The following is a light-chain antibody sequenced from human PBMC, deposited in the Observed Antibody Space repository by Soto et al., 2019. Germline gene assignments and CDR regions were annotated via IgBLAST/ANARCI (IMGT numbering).Light chain of an antibody. CDR3: SSYSISTAYL. V-gene: IGLV2-14*01. Sequence: QSLMRQPASLSGSPGESITISCTGSSSDFGSYNYVAWYQHHPGKAPKLMIYEVSNRPSGVSYRFSGSKSGNTASLTISGLQAEDEADYFCSSYSISTAYLFGTGTKVTVL. CDR1: SSDFGSYNY. J-gene: IGLJ1*01. CDR2: EVS.